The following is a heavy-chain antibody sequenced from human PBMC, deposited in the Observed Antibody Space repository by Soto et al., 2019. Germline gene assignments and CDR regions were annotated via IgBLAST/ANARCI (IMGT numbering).Heavy chain of an antibody. D-gene: IGHD3-3*01. Sequence: EVQLLESGGGLVQPGGSLRLSCAASGFTFSSYAMSWVRQAPGKGLEWVSAISGSGGSTYYADSVKGRCTIYRDNSKNTLYLQMNSLRAEDPAVYYCAKDITIFGVPHPNGWFDPWGQGTLVTVSS. CDR1: GFTFSSYA. J-gene: IGHJ5*02. V-gene: IGHV3-23*01. CDR2: ISGSGGST. CDR3: AKDITIFGVPHPNGWFDP.